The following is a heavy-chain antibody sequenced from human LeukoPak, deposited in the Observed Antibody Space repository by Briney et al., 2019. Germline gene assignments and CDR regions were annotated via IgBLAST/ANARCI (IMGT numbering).Heavy chain of an antibody. CDR2: IHHSGRT. CDR3: VRGENSNYWFDP. J-gene: IGHJ5*02. CDR1: GGSITSGDYY. D-gene: IGHD4-11*01. V-gene: IGHV4-30-4*08. Sequence: SETLPLTCTVSGGSITSGDYYWTWIRQRPGKGLQWIGCIHHSGRTYYNPSLKSRVTISVDTSKNQFSLKLTSVTAADTALYYCVRGENSNYWFDPWGQGTLVTVSS.